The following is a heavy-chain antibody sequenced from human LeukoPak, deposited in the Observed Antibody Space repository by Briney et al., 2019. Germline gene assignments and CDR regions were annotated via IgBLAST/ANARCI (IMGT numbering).Heavy chain of an antibody. Sequence: PSETLSLTCTVSGGSISSGDYYWSWIRQRPGKDLEWIGYVYYSGSTYYNPSLKSRVTISVDTSKNQFSLKLSSVTAADTAVYYCARAPTNYDFWSGYYRPDAFDIWGQGTMVTVSS. CDR2: VYYSGST. J-gene: IGHJ3*02. CDR1: GGSISSGDYY. V-gene: IGHV4-30-4*01. D-gene: IGHD3-3*01. CDR3: ARAPTNYDFWSGYYRPDAFDI.